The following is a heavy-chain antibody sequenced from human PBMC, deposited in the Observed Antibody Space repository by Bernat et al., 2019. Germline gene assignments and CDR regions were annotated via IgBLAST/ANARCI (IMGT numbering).Heavy chain of an antibody. J-gene: IGHJ4*02. CDR3: ARADYGDYGGHFDY. D-gene: IGHD4-17*01. Sequence: VQLQQWGAGLLKPSETLSLTCAVYGGSFSGYYWSWIRQPPGKGLEWIGEINHSGSTNYNPSLKSRVTISVDTSKNQFSLKLSSVTAADTAVYDCARADYGDYGGHFDYWGQGTLVTVSS. V-gene: IGHV4-34*01. CDR1: GGSFSGYY. CDR2: INHSGST.